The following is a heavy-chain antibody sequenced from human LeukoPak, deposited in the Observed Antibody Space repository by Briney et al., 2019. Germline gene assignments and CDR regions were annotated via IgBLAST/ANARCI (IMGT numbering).Heavy chain of an antibody. Sequence: PSETLSLTCTVSGGSISSYYWSWIRQPAGKGLEWIGRIYTSGSTNYNPSLKSRVTMSVDTSKNQFSLKLSSVTAADTAVYYCAGHEMVQGVSQFDYWGQGTLVTVSS. D-gene: IGHD3-10*01. CDR3: AGHEMVQGVSQFDY. CDR1: GGSISSYY. CDR2: IYTSGST. V-gene: IGHV4-4*07. J-gene: IGHJ4*02.